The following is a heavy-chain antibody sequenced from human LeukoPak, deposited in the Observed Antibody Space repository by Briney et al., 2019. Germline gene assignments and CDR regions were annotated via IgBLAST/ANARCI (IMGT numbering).Heavy chain of an antibody. Sequence: ASVKVSCTASGYTFTSNYIHWVRQAPGQGLEWMGMIYPRDGSTSYAQKFQGRVTVTRDTSASTVHMELSGLRSEDTAVYYCARDQEGFDYWGQGTLVTVSS. CDR2: IYPRDGST. CDR3: ARDQEGFDY. CDR1: GYTFTSNY. V-gene: IGHV1-46*01. J-gene: IGHJ4*02.